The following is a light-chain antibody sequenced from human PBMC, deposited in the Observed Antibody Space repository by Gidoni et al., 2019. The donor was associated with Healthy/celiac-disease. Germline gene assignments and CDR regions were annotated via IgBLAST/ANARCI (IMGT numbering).Light chain of an antibody. Sequence: EIVLTQSPATLSLSPGERATLSCRASQSVSSYLAWYQQKPGQAPRLLIYDASNRATGIPARFSSSWSGTDFTLTISSLEPEDFAVYYCQQRSNWPALTFGGGTKVEIK. V-gene: IGKV3-11*01. CDR2: DAS. CDR3: QQRSNWPALT. CDR1: QSVSSY. J-gene: IGKJ4*01.